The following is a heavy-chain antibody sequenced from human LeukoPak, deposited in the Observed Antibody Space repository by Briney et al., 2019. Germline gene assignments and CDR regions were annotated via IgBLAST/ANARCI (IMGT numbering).Heavy chain of an antibody. J-gene: IGHJ3*02. V-gene: IGHV4-30-2*01. CDR2: IYHSGST. Sequence: SETLSLTCTVSGGSISSGGYYWSWIRQPPGKGLEWIGYIYHSGSTYYNPSLKSRVTISVDRSKNQFSLKLSSVTAADTAVYYCARDLTVRGVTRVPDAFDIWGQGTMVTVSS. CDR1: GGSISSGGYY. CDR3: ARDLTVRGVTRVPDAFDI. D-gene: IGHD3-10*01.